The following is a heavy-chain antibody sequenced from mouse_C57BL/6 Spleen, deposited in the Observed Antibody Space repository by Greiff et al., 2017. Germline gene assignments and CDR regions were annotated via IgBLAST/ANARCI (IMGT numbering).Heavy chain of an antibody. V-gene: IGHV2-2*01. CDR2: IWSGGST. Sequence: VKLMESVPGLVQPSQSLSITCTVSGFSLTRSGVPWVRQSPGKGLEWLGVIWSGGSTDYNAAFISRLSISKDNSKSQGFFKMNSLQADDTAIYYCARNRAVYYGSTSYAMDYWGQVTSVTVS. J-gene: IGHJ4*01. CDR3: ARNRAVYYGSTSYAMDY. CDR1: GFSLTRSG. D-gene: IGHD1-1*01.